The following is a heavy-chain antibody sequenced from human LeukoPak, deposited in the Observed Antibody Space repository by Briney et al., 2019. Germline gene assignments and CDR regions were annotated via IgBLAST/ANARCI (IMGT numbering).Heavy chain of an antibody. CDR3: ARVLWFGELLVDY. V-gene: IGHV3-30*14. J-gene: IGHJ4*02. D-gene: IGHD3-10*01. CDR1: GFTFSSYA. Sequence: PGGSLRLSCAASGFTFSSYAMHWVRQASGKGLEWVAVISYDGSNKYYADSVKGRFTISRDNSKNTLYLQMNSLRAEDTAVYYCARVLWFGELLVDYWGQGTLVTVSS. CDR2: ISYDGSNK.